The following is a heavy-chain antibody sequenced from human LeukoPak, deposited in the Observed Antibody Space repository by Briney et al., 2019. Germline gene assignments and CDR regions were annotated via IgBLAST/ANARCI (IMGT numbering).Heavy chain of an antibody. CDR1: GFTFSSYG. CDR2: IWYDGSNK. V-gene: IGHV3-33*01. D-gene: IGHD4-17*01. J-gene: IGHJ4*02. Sequence: AGGSLRLSCAASGFTFSSYGMHWVRQAPGKGLEWVAVIWYDGSNKYYADSVKGRFTISRDNSKNTLYLQMNSLRAEDTAVYYCARDTPPDYGDYGADIYGRHSDYWGPGTLVTVS. CDR3: ARDTPPDYGDYGADIYGRHSDY.